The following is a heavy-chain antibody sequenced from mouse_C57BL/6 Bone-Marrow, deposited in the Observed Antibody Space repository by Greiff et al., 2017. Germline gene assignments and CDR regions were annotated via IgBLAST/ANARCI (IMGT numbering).Heavy chain of an antibody. CDR3: AIFSRWYFDV. CDR2: ISSGGSYT. J-gene: IGHJ1*03. Sequence: EVQRVESGGDLVKPGGSLKLSCAASGFTFSSYGMSWVRQTPDKRLEWVATISSGGSYTYYPDSVKGRFTISRDNAKNTLYLQMSSLKSEDTARYYCAIFSRWYFDVWGTGTTVTVSS. CDR1: GFTFSSYG. V-gene: IGHV5-6*01.